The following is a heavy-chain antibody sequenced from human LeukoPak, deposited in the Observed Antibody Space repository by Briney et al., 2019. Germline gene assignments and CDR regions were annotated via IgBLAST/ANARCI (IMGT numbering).Heavy chain of an antibody. Sequence: GGSLRLSCAASGFTFSNSAISWVRQAPGKGLEWVSGISGCGGNTYYADSVKGRFTISRDNSKNTLYLQMISMRAKDTGIYYCAKLQTQDPRYCGVDCYLDLWGRGTLVTVSA. CDR3: AKLQTQDPRYCGVDCYLDL. J-gene: IGHJ2*01. V-gene: IGHV3-23*01. CDR2: ISGCGGNT. D-gene: IGHD2-21*01. CDR1: GFTFSNSA.